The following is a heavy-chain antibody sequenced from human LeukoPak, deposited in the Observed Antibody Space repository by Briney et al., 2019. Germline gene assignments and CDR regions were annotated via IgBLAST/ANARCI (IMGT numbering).Heavy chain of an antibody. CDR1: GYTFTSYG. J-gene: IGHJ4*02. Sequence: GASVKVSCKASGYTFTSYGISWVRQAPGQGLEWMGWISAYNGNTNYAQKLQGRVTMTTDISTSTAYMELRSLSSDDTAVYYCARSRGSMRLRLGELSLYLFDYWGQGTLVTVSS. CDR2: ISAYNGNT. CDR3: ARSRGSMRLRLGELSLYLFDY. D-gene: IGHD3-16*02. V-gene: IGHV1-18*01.